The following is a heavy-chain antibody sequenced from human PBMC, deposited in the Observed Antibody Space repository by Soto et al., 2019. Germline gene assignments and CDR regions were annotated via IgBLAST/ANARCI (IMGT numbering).Heavy chain of an antibody. CDR1: GGSVSSGNYF. V-gene: IGHV4-61*01. CDR3: ARSPNYYYYGFDV. Sequence: ETLSLTCTVSGGSVSSGNYFWSWLRQSPGKRLEWIAYIYYSGSTNYNPSLKSRATISVDTSKSQVSLTLTSMTAADAALYYCARSPNYYYYGFDVWGQGTAVTVSS. CDR2: IYYSGST. D-gene: IGHD3-10*01. J-gene: IGHJ6*02.